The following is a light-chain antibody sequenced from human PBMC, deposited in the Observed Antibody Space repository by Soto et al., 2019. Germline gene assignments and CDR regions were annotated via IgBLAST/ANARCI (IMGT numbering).Light chain of an antibody. J-gene: IGLJ2*01. CDR3: AAWDDSLNGVV. CDR2: SNN. CDR1: NSNIGRNS. V-gene: IGLV1-44*01. Sequence: QAVVTQPPSASGTPGQRVTISCSGSNSNIGRNSVNWYQQLPGTAPNLLIYSNNQRPSGVPDRFSGSKSGTSASLAISGLQSEDEADYYCAAWDDSLNGVVFGGGTKVTVL.